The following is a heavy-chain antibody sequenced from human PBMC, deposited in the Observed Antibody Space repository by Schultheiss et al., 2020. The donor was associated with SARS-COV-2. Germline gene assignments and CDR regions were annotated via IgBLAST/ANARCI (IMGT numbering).Heavy chain of an antibody. D-gene: IGHD2-2*01. V-gene: IGHV3-21*05. Sequence: GGSLRLSCAASGFTFSSYSMNWIRQAPGKGLEWVSYISSSSSYTNYADSVKGRFTISRDNAKNSLYLQMNSLRAEDTAVYYCASVVVPARTNWYFDLWGRGTLVTVSS. CDR2: ISSSSSYT. J-gene: IGHJ2*01. CDR3: ASVVVPARTNWYFDL. CDR1: GFTFSSYS.